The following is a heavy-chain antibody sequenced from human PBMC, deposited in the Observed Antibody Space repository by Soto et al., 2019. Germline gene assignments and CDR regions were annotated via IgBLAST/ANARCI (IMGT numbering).Heavy chain of an antibody. CDR3: ARDRQYYPFWSGYQNEGPYDMDV. J-gene: IGHJ6*04. V-gene: IGHV4-34*01. CDR1: VGSFSDYY. D-gene: IGHD3-3*02. Sequence: SETLALTCAFYVGSFSDYYWAWIRQAPGRGLELIGEINHSGGTNYNSSLKSRVTISVDTSKNQFSLILYSVTAADTAVYYCARDRQYYPFWSGYQNEGPYDMDVWRKGNTVTV. CDR2: INHSGGT.